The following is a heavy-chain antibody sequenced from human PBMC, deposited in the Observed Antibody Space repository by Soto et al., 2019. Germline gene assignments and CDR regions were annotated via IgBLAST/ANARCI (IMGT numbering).Heavy chain of an antibody. CDR1: GFSFSSHA. Sequence: QVRLVESGGGVVQPGRSLTLSFAASGFSFSSHAMHWVRQAPGKGLEWVAVISHDGSKNYYAGSVKDRFTISRDNSKKTLYLQMSSLGTEDTATYYCARDAPPRSGSTVTTGWLDPWGQGTLVTVSS. V-gene: IGHV3-30-3*01. D-gene: IGHD4-17*01. CDR2: ISHDGSKN. J-gene: IGHJ5*02. CDR3: ARDAPPRSGSTVTTGWLDP.